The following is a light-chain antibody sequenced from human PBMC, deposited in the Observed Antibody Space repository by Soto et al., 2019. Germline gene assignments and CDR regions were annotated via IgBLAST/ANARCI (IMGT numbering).Light chain of an antibody. CDR3: CSSTANTTYV. CDR1: GNDVGGYTF. CDR2: DVN. Sequence: QSVLTQPASVSGSPGQSISISCTGTGNDVGGYTFVSWYQQHPDKVPKLVIFDVNRRPSGVSDRFSGSKSVNAASLTISDLQAEDEADYYCCSSTANTTYVFGTGTKVTV. V-gene: IGLV2-14*03. J-gene: IGLJ1*01.